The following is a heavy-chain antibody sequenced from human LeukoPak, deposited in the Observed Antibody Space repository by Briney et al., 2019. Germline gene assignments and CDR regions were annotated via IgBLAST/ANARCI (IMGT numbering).Heavy chain of an antibody. J-gene: IGHJ4*02. CDR1: GFSFSSYV. V-gene: IGHV3-23*01. CDR3: ASASCSGSSCYSGYFDY. D-gene: IGHD2-15*01. CDR2: ISGSGSDT. Sequence: GGSLRLSCAASGFSFSSYVMSWVRQAPGKGLEWVSTISGSGSDTYYGDSMKGRFTISRDNSNNMLYLQMNSLRAEDTAVYYCASASCSGSSCYSGYFDYWGQGTLVTVSS.